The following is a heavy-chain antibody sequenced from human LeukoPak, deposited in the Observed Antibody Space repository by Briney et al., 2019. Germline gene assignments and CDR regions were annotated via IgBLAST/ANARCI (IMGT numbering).Heavy chain of an antibody. V-gene: IGHV3-48*01. J-gene: IGHJ4*02. Sequence: GGSLRLSCAASGFPLSSYSINWVRQAPGKGLEWVSYISSSSSNIYYLDSVQGRLTVSRDNGKNSLFLQIDSPRAEDTAVYYCARVKGTYFDYWGQGTLVTVSS. CDR2: ISSSSSNI. D-gene: IGHD1-1*01. CDR1: GFPLSSYS. CDR3: ARVKGTYFDY.